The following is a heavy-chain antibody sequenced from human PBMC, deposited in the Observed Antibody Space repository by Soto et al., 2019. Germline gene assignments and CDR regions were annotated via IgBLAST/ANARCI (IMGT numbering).Heavy chain of an antibody. CDR2: IYPGDSDT. CDR1: GYSFTSYW. Sequence: PGESLKISCKGSGYSFTSYWIGWVRQMPGKGLEWMGIIYPGDSDTRYSPSFQGQVTISADKSISTAYLQWNSLKASDTAMYYCARSVGYYDILTGYYRKNWFDPWGQGTLVTVSS. CDR3: ARSVGYYDILTGYYRKNWFDP. V-gene: IGHV5-51*01. J-gene: IGHJ5*02. D-gene: IGHD3-9*01.